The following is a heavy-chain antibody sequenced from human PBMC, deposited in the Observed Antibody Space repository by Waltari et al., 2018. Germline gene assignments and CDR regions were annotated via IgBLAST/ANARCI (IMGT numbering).Heavy chain of an antibody. J-gene: IGHJ4*02. CDR2: IYHSGST. CDR3: VRLVMDTAILFDY. CDR1: GGSISSSSYY. V-gene: IGHV4-39*01. Sequence: QLQLQESGPGLVKPSETLSLTCTVSGGSISSSSYYWGWIRQPPGKGREWIGTIYHSGSTYYNPTLKSRVTISVDTSKNQFSLKQSSVTAADTAVYYCVRLVMDTAILFDYWGQGILVIVSS. D-gene: IGHD5-18*01.